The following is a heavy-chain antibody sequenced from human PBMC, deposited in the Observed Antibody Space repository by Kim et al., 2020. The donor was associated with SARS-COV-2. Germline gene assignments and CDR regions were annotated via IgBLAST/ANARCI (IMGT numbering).Heavy chain of an antibody. CDR3: AGGFGAFPLDWYFDL. Sequence: PSLKSRVTMEVDTSKNQFSLKLSSVTAADTAVYYGAGGFGAFPLDWYFDLWGRGTLVTVSS. V-gene: IGHV4-4*07. J-gene: IGHJ2*01. D-gene: IGHD3-10*01.